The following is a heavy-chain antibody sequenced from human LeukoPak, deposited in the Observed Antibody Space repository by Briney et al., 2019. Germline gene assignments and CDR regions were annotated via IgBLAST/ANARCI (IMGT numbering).Heavy chain of an antibody. J-gene: IGHJ4*02. D-gene: IGHD2-2*01. CDR3: ARGLGYCTSTTCLLPFDY. Sequence: GGSLRPSCAASGFTVSTYYMTWVRQAPGKGLECVSVIYSGGSTYYADSVKGRFTVSRDNSKNTLYLQMNSLRAEDTAMYYCARGLGYCTSTTCLLPFDYWGQGTLVTVSS. CDR2: IYSGGST. CDR1: GFTVSTYY. V-gene: IGHV3-53*01.